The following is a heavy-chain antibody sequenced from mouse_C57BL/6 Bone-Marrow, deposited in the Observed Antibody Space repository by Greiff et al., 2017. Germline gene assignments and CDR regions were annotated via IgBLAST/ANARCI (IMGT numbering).Heavy chain of an antibody. V-gene: IGHV1-59*01. J-gene: IGHJ1*03. Sequence: QVQLQQPGAELVRPGTSVKLSCKASGYTFTSYWMHWVKQRPGQGLEWIGVIDPSDSYTNYNQKFKGKATLTVDTSSSTAYMQLISLTSEDSAVYYCARLLRRWYFDVWGTGTTVTVSS. D-gene: IGHD1-2*01. CDR2: IDPSDSYT. CDR1: GYTFTSYW. CDR3: ARLLRRWYFDV.